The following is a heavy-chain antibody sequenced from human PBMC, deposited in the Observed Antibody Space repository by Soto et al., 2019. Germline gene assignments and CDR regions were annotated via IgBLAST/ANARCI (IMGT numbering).Heavy chain of an antibody. CDR3: ARDQGDAFDI. CDR1: GFTFSDYY. J-gene: IGHJ3*02. V-gene: IGHV3-33*08. Sequence: GGSLRLSCAASGFTFSDYYMHWVRQAPGKGLEWVAIIRYDGSYKYYADSVKGRFTISRDNSKNTLYLQMNSLRAEDTAVYYCARDQGDAFDIWGQGTMVTVSS. CDR2: IRYDGSYK.